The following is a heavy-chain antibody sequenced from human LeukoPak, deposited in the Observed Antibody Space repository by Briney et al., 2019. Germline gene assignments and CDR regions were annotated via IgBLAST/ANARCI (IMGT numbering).Heavy chain of an antibody. CDR2: ISAYNSAYNGNT. D-gene: IGHD3-10*01. CDR1: GYTFTSYG. J-gene: IGHJ4*02. V-gene: IGHV1-18*01. Sequence: GAPVKVSCKASGYTFTSYGISWGRQAPGQGVEWVGWISAYNSAYNGNTHYAQKLQGRVTMTTDTSTNTGYMELRSLRSDDTAVYYCAREYGSGSYTGIDYWGQGTLVTVSS. CDR3: AREYGSGSYTGIDY.